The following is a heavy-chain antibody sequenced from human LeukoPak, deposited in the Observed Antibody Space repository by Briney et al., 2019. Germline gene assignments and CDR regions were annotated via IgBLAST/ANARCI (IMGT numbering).Heavy chain of an antibody. Sequence: PSQTLSLTCTVSGGSISSGDYLWRWIRQPPRKDLEWVAYMYYSGSTYYNPSLKSRVTMSADTSKNQLSLKLSSVTAADTAVYYCARPYYYDSRIDPWGQGILVTVSS. V-gene: IGHV4-30-4*01. CDR1: GGSISSGDYL. J-gene: IGHJ5*02. D-gene: IGHD3-22*01. CDR3: ARPYYYDSRIDP. CDR2: MYYSGST.